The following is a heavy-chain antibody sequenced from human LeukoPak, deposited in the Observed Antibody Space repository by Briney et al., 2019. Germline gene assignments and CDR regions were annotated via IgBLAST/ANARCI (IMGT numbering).Heavy chain of an antibody. J-gene: IGHJ4*02. CDR2: ISSSSSYI. CDR3: ARAAAGFSPLDY. D-gene: IGHD6-13*01. V-gene: IGHV3-21*01. CDR1: GFTFSSYS. Sequence: PGGSLRLSCAASGFTFSSYSMNWVRQAPGKGLEWVSSISSSSSYIYYADSVKGRFTISRDNAKNSLYLQMNSLRAEDTAVYYCARAAAGFSPLDYWGQGTLVTVSS.